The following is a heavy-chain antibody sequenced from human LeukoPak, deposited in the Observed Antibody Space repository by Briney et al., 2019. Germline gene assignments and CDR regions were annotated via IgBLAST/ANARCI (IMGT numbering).Heavy chain of an antibody. CDR3: ARLGYYYYMDV. Sequence: SETLSLTCTVSGGSISSSSYYWGWIRQPPGKGLEWIGSIYYSGSTYYNPSLKSRVTISVDTSKNQFSLKLSSVTAADTAVYYCARLGYYYYMDVWGKGTTVTISS. J-gene: IGHJ6*03. CDR1: GGSISSSSYY. V-gene: IGHV4-39*01. CDR2: IYYSGST.